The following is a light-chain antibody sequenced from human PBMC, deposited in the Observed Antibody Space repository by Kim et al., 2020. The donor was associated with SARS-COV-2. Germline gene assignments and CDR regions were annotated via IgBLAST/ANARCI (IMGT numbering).Light chain of an antibody. V-gene: IGLV1-51*01. CDR3: GTWDSSLSAVV. CDR2: DNN. J-gene: IGLJ2*01. Sequence: GQKVTISCSGSSSNIGNNYVSWYQQLPGTAPKLLIFDNNKRPSGIPDRFSGSKSGTSATLGITGLQTGDEADYYCGTWDSSLSAVVFGGGTKLTVL. CDR1: SSNIGNNY.